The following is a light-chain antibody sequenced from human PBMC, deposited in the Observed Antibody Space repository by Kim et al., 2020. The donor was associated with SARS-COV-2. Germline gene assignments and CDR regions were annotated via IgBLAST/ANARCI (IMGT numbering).Light chain of an antibody. V-gene: IGLV1-51*01. CDR3: GTWDSSLSAVV. CDR2: DNN. J-gene: IGLJ2*01. Sequence: GQKVTISCSGSSSNIGNNYVSWYQQLPGTAPKLLIFDNNKRPSGIPDRFSGSKSGTSATLGITGLQTGDEADYYCGTWDSSLSAVVFGGGTKLTVL. CDR1: SSNIGNNY.